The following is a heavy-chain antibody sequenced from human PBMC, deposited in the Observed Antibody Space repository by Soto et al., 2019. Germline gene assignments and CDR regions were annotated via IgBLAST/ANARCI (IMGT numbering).Heavy chain of an antibody. CDR2: ISGSGGST. D-gene: IGHD6-19*01. CDR1: GFTFSSYA. J-gene: IGHJ3*02. Sequence: HPGGSLRLSCAASGFTFSSYAMSWVRQAPGKGLEWVSAISGSGGSTYYADSVKGRFTISRDNSKNTLYLQMNSLRAEDTAVYYCATFRLVRTAGAFDIWGQGTMVTVSS. CDR3: ATFRLVRTAGAFDI. V-gene: IGHV3-23*01.